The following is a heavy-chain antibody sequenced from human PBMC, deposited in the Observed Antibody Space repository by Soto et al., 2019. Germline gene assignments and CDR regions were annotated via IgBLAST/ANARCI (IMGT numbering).Heavy chain of an antibody. CDR3: AAYSHKGY. CDR1: GVTVSNNY. J-gene: IGHJ4*02. Sequence: EEQLVPSGGDLVQPGGSLSRSCAASGVTVSNNYMSWVRQAPGKGLEWVSLIYSGGSTYYADSVKGRFTISRDSSKNTLYLQMNSLRAEDTAMYYCAAYSHKGYWGQGTLVTVSS. V-gene: IGHV3-66*01. D-gene: IGHD3-16*01. CDR2: IYSGGST.